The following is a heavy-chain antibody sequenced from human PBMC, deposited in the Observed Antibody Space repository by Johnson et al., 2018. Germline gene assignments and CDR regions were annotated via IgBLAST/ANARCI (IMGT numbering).Heavy chain of an antibody. CDR3: AFPDSSGYYSPFDY. Sequence: EVQLVESGGGLVKPGGSXTLSCFASGFTFNHAWMNWVRQAPGKGLEWVGRTKRKVDGETKHSAAPVKGRFTISRDDSKDTSYHQMDSLQTEDTAVYYCAFPDSSGYYSPFDYWGQGTLVTVSS. D-gene: IGHD3-22*01. V-gene: IGHV3-15*01. CDR1: GFTFNHAW. J-gene: IGHJ4*02. CDR2: TKRKVDGETK.